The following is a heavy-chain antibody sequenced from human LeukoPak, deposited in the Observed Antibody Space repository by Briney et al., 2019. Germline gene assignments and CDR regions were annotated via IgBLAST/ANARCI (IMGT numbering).Heavy chain of an antibody. CDR1: GGFIRSSSYH. V-gene: IGHV4-39*07. CDR2: IYYSGTS. CDR3: ARIGYNYGHDY. Sequence: PSETLSLTCTVSGGFIRSSSYHWGWIRQPPGKGLEWIASIYYSGTSYYNPSLRSRVTISVDTSKNQFSLKLSSVTAADTAVYYCARIGYNYGHDYWGQGTLVTVSS. J-gene: IGHJ4*02. D-gene: IGHD5-18*01.